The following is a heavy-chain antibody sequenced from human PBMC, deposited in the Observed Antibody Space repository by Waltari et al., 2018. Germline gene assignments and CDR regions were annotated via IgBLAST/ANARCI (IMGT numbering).Heavy chain of an antibody. J-gene: IGHJ4*02. V-gene: IGHV3-30-3*02. D-gene: IGHD3-9*01. CDR1: GLNIGCCA. Sequence: QVRLVESGGGVLQPGGSMGLFCSASGLNIGCCAVDWVRQAPGKGLEWVAVISPDGISKYYADSVKGRFAISGDNSKNTLYLQMSSLTPEDTAVYYCAKDGGSGYSDFDYWGQGTLVAVSS. CDR3: AKDGGSGYSDFDY. CDR2: ISPDGISK.